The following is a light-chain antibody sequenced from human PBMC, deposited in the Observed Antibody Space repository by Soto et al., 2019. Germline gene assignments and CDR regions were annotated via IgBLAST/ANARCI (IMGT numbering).Light chain of an antibody. CDR3: QQYGSSPPKT. J-gene: IGKJ1*01. Sequence: EIVLTQSPGTLSLSPGERATLSCRASQSVSSSYLAWYQQKPGQALRLLIYGASSRATGIPDRFSGSGSGTDFTLTIIRLEPEDFAVYYCQQYGSSPPKTFGQGTKVEIK. CDR1: QSVSSSY. CDR2: GAS. V-gene: IGKV3-20*01.